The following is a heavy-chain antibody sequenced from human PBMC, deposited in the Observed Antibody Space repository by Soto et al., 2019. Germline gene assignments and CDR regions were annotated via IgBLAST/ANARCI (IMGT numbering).Heavy chain of an antibody. Sequence: QVQLVQSGAEVKKPGSSVKVSCKASGGTFSSYAISWVRQAPGQGLEWMGGIIPIFGTANYAQKFQGRVMITADEPTSTAYIELSSGRAEDTAVYYCGRATVRSSGWYRGNYYYGMDVWGEGATVTVSS. D-gene: IGHD6-13*01. J-gene: IGHJ6*02. V-gene: IGHV1-69*01. CDR1: GGTFSSYA. CDR3: GRATVRSSGWYRGNYYYGMDV. CDR2: IIPIFGTA.